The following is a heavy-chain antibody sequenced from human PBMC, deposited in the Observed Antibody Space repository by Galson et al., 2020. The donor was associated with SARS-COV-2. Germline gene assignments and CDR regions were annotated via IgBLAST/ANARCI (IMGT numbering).Heavy chain of an antibody. CDR2: IDWDDDK. J-gene: IGHJ5*02. V-gene: IGHV2-70*11. Sequence: ESGPTLVKPTQTLTLTCTFSGFSLSTSGMCVSWIRRPPGKALEWLARIDWDDDKYYSTSLKTRLTISKDTSKNQVVLTMTNMDPVDTATYYWARMWIQTLGFDPWGQGTLVTVSS. CDR1: GFSLSTSGMC. D-gene: IGHD5-18*01. CDR3: ARMWIQTLGFDP.